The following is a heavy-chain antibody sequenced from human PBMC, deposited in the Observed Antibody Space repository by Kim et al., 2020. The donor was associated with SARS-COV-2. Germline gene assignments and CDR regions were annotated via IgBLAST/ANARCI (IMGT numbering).Heavy chain of an antibody. D-gene: IGHD7-27*01. CDR2: ISVTDAI. J-gene: IGHJ4*02. V-gene: IGHV3-48*02. CDR1: GFTFTTYN. Sequence: GGSLRLSCAASGFTFTTYNMNWVRQAPGKGLEWISYISVTDAIYYADSVKVRFTISRDYAKNSLDLQMNILRDEDTAVYYCARDWNWGIDVWGQGTLVTV. CDR3: ARDWNWGIDV.